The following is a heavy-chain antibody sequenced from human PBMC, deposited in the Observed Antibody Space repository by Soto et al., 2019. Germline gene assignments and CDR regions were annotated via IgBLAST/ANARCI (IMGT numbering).Heavy chain of an antibody. CDR3: VRAWGAVVVPVGSDFNDMDV. CDR1: GGTFNTFP. Sequence: GQLVQSGAELKKPGSSVKISCKAPGGTFNTFPFSWVRQAPGQGLEWMGGIVPIFGSANNARKFQGRVTITADKSTTAVYMELKTLTSEDTAIYYCVRAWGAVVVPVGSDFNDMDVWGRGTTVTVSS. D-gene: IGHD2-21*01. CDR2: IVPIFGSA. V-gene: IGHV1-69*06. J-gene: IGHJ6*02.